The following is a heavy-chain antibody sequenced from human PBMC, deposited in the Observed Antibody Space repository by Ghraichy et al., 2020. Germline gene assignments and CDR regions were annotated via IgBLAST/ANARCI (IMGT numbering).Heavy chain of an antibody. J-gene: IGHJ4*02. CDR2: INNDGKEK. CDR1: GFSFSGSW. CDR3: ARDPKRGALEY. V-gene: IGHV3-7*03. D-gene: IGHD3-10*01. Sequence: GGSLRLSCTASGFSFSGSWMSWVRQAPEKGLEWVANINNDGKEKYYVDSLKGRFTISRDNGKNSLFLQISSLRVEDTAVYYCARDPKRGALEYWGQGTLVAVSS.